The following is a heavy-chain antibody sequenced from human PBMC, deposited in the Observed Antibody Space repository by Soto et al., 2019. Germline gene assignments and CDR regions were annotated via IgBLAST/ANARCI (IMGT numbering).Heavy chain of an antibody. D-gene: IGHD5-12*01. CDR3: ARSDIVVTSSFDY. J-gene: IGHJ4*02. CDR1: GFRFSDSY. V-gene: IGHV3-11*01. Sequence: QVQLVESGGGLVKPGGSLRLSCAASGFRFSDSYMSWIRQAPGKGLEWVSYISSSGGTIYYADSVKGRFIISRVNAKNSLYLQMNSLRAEDTAVYYCARSDIVVTSSFDYWGQGTLVTVSS. CDR2: ISSSGGTI.